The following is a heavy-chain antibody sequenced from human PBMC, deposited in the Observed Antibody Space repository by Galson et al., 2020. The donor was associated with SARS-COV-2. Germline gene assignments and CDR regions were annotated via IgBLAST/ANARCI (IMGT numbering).Heavy chain of an antibody. J-gene: IGHJ5*02. CDR3: ARVVLSVAGTSRGEFYNWFDP. Sequence: ASVKVSCKASGYTFTGYYMHWVRQAPGQGLEWMGWINPNSGGTNYAQKFQGRVTMTRDTSISTAYMELGRLRSDDTAVYYCARVVLSVAGTSRGEFYNWFDPWGQGTLVTVSS. CDR1: GYTFTGYY. V-gene: IGHV1-2*02. D-gene: IGHD6-19*01. CDR2: INPNSGGT.